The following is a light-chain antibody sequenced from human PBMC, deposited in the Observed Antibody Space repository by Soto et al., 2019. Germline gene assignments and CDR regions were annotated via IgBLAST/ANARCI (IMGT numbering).Light chain of an antibody. CDR3: QSYDRSLSGSI. V-gene: IGLV1-40*01. J-gene: IGLJ2*01. CDR1: SSNIGAGYD. CDR2: ANK. Sequence: QPVLTQPPSVSGAPGQRVTISCTGTSSNIGAGYDVHWYQRLPGTAPKLLIYANKNRPSGVPDRFSGSKSGTSASLAITGLQAVDEADYYCQSYDRSLSGSIFGGGTKLTVL.